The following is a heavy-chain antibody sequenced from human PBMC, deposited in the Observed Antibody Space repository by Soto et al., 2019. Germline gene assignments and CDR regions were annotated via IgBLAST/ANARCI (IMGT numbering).Heavy chain of an antibody. J-gene: IGHJ4*02. D-gene: IGHD6-6*01. CDR3: AKGVRKSSIAARPDY. Sequence: PGGSLRLSCAASGFTVSSNYMSWVRQAPGKGLELVSVICSGGSTYYADSVKGRFTISRHNSKNTLYLQMNSLRAEDTAVYYCAKGVRKSSIAARPDYWGQGTLVTVSS. V-gene: IGHV3-53*01. CDR1: GFTVSSNY. CDR2: ICSGGST.